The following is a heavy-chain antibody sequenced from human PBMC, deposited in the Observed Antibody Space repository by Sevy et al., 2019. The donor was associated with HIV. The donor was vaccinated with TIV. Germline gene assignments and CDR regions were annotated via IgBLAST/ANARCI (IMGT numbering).Heavy chain of an antibody. CDR3: ARPRLGTSVPTRGGFDI. V-gene: IGHV1-18*01. D-gene: IGHD2-15*01. Sequence: ASVKVSCKASGYKFINYGISWVRQAPGQGLQWMGWISAYNGDTNYAQKLQGRVTITTDTSTNTAYMELRTLRSDDTAVYFCARPRLGTSVPTRGGFDIWGQGTMVTVSS. CDR2: ISAYNGDT. J-gene: IGHJ3*02. CDR1: GYKFINYG.